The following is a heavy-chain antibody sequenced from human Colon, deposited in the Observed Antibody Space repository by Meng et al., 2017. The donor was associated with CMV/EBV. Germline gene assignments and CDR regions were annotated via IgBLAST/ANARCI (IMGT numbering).Heavy chain of an antibody. CDR1: GLSCSSYS. D-gene: IGHD4/OR15-4a*01. V-gene: IGHV3-21*01. CDR3: ARGNMVVTSDFDY. J-gene: IGHJ4*02. Sequence: ASGLSCSSYSINWVRHAPGKRLVWVSSIISSSSYIYYAASVKGRFTISRDNAKNSLYLQMNSLRAEDTAVYYCARGNMVVTSDFDYWGQGTLVTVSS. CDR2: IISSSSYI.